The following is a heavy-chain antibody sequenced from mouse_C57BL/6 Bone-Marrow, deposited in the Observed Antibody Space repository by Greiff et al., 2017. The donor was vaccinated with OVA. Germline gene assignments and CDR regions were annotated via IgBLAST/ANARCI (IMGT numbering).Heavy chain of an antibody. CDR3: ARMGGGLVFYAMDY. V-gene: IGHV1-64*01. J-gene: IGHJ4*01. CDR1: GYTFTSYW. CDR2: IHPNSGST. D-gene: IGHD2-2*01. Sequence: VQLQQPGAELVKPGASVKLSCKASGYTFTSYWMHWVKQRPGQGLEWIGMIHPNSGSTNYNEKFKSKATLTVDKSSSTAYMQLSSLTSEDSAVYYCARMGGGLVFYAMDYWGQGTSVTVSS.